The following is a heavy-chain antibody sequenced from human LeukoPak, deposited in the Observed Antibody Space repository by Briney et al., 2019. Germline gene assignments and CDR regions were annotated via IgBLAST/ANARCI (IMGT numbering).Heavy chain of an antibody. CDR1: GDSIRNSGWS. J-gene: IGHJ5*02. CDR2: TPYDENVSDNEIP. CDR3: ARLTLTGVGGRGWFDA. V-gene: IGHV4-39*01. D-gene: IGHD3-3*01. Sequence: SETLSLTCIVSGDSIRNSGWSWGWIRQPPGKGLEWIGTTPYDENVSDNEIPSYNPSLKRRDTISADTSKNQLSLKVNSVTAADTASYYCARLTLTGVGGRGWFDAWGQGTLVIVSS.